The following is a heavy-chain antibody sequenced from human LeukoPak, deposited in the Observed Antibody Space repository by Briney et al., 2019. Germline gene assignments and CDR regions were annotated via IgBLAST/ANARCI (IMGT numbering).Heavy chain of an antibody. CDR2: MNPNSGNT. Sequence: ASVKVSCKASGYTFTSYDINWVRQATGQGLEWMGWMNPNSGNTGYAQKFQGRVTMTRNTSISTAYMELSSLRSEDTAVYYCARGICGYSGYDYFRGYWGQGTLVTVSS. CDR1: GYTFTSYD. V-gene: IGHV1-8*01. D-gene: IGHD5-12*01. J-gene: IGHJ4*02. CDR3: ARGICGYSGYDYFRGY.